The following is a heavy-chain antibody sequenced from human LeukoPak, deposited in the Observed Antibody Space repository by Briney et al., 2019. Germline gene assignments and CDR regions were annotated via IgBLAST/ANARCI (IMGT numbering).Heavy chain of an antibody. V-gene: IGHV4-4*02. Sequence: SETLSLTCAVSGGSISSSNWWSWVRQPPGKGLEWIGEIYHSGSTNYNPSLKSRVTISVDTSKNQFSLKLSSVTAADTAVYYCARSYSSSWYRRWDNGGNWFDPWGQGTLVTVSS. D-gene: IGHD6-13*01. CDR2: IYHSGST. J-gene: IGHJ5*02. CDR1: GGSISSSNW. CDR3: ARSYSSSWYRRWDNGGNWFDP.